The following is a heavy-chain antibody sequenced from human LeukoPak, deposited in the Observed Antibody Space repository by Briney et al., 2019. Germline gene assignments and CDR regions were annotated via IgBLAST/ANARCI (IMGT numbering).Heavy chain of an antibody. Sequence: PGRSLRLSCAASGFTFSNYAIHWVRQAPGKGLEWVAVISYDGSNKYYADSVKGRFAISRDNSKNTLFLQMNNLRADDTAVYYCAKGGPTGSNYFDFWGQGTLVTVSS. D-gene: IGHD1-26*01. J-gene: IGHJ4*02. CDR2: ISYDGSNK. CDR1: GFTFSNYA. CDR3: AKGGPTGSNYFDF. V-gene: IGHV3-30*09.